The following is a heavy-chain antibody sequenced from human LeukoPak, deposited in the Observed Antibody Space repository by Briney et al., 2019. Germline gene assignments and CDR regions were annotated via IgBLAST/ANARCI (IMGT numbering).Heavy chain of an antibody. CDR3: AGQHDSNGYYFY. D-gene: IGHD3-22*01. CDR1: GNSISSGYY. J-gene: IGHJ4*02. CDR2: IYHSGGT. V-gene: IGHV4-38-2*01. Sequence: SETLSLTCAVTGNSISSGYYWGWIRQPPGKGLEWIGSIYHSGGTYYNPSLKSRVTISVDTSKNRFSLKLRSVTAADTAVYYCAGQHDSNGYYFYWGQGTLVTVSS.